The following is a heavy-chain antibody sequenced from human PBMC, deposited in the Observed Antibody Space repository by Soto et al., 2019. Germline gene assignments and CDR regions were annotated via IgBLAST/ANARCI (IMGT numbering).Heavy chain of an antibody. J-gene: IGHJ5*02. D-gene: IGHD3-16*01. Sequence: PGGSLRLSCAASGFTFSNAWMSWVRQAPGKGLEWVGYIKRKIDGGTADYAAPVKGRFTISRDDSKNTLYLQMSSLKTEDTAVYYCTATLGSWGRGTLVTVSS. CDR3: TATLGS. V-gene: IGHV3-15*01. CDR1: GFTFSNAW. CDR2: IKRKIDGGTA.